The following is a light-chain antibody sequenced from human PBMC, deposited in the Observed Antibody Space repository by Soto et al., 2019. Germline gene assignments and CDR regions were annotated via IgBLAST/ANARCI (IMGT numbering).Light chain of an antibody. J-gene: IGKJ2*01. CDR1: QGVNSNY. CDR2: GAS. V-gene: IGKV3-20*01. CDR3: QQYSSSPQMYT. Sequence: EIVLTQSPGTLSLSPGERGSLSCRASQGVNSNYLAWYQQKPGQAPRLLIFGASSRATGIPDRFSGSGSGTDFTLTISRLEPEDFAAYYCQQYSSSPQMYTFGQGTKVEIK.